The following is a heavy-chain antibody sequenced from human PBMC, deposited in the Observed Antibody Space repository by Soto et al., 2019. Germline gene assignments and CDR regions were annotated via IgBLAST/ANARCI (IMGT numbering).Heavy chain of an antibody. J-gene: IGHJ4*02. V-gene: IGHV4-28*01. CDR2: IYYSGTT. CDR1: GYSISSSNW. Sequence: QVQLQESGPGLVKPSDTLSLTCAVSGYSISSSNWWGCTRQPPGKGLKWIGYIYYSGTTSYNPSLKSRVTMSVDTSKNQFSLKLTSVTAVDTAVYYCARREIQGPIDYWGQGTLVTVSS. CDR3: ARREIQGPIDY. D-gene: IGHD1-26*01.